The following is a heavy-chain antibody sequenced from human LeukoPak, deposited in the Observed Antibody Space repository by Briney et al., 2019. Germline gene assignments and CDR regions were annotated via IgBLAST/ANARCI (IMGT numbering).Heavy chain of an antibody. CDR3: ARDGGGTDY. J-gene: IGHJ4*02. D-gene: IGHD2-15*01. Sequence: SQTLSLTCTVSGGSISSGSYYWSWIRQPAGKGLEWIGRIYTSGSTNYNPSLKSRVTISVDTSKNQFSLKLSSVTAADTAVYYCARDGGGTDYWGQGILVTVSS. CDR2: IYTSGST. CDR1: GGSISSGSYY. V-gene: IGHV4-61*02.